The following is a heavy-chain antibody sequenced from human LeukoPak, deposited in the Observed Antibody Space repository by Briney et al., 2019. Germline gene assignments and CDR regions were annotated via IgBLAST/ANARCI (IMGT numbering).Heavy chain of an antibody. D-gene: IGHD3-3*01. J-gene: IGHJ4*02. Sequence: RSSETLSLTCTVSGGSISRGDYYWSWIRQPPGKGLEWIGYIYYSGSTYYNPSLKSRVTISVDTSKNQFSLKLSSVTAADTAVYYCARRITIFGVVAYFDYWGQGTLVTVSS. CDR2: IYYSGST. V-gene: IGHV4-30-4*01. CDR3: ARRITIFGVVAYFDY. CDR1: GGSISRGDYY.